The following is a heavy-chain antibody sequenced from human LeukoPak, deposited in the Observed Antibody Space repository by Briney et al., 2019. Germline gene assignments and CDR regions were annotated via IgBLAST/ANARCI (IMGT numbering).Heavy chain of an antibody. V-gene: IGHV3-30*01. D-gene: IGHD6-13*01. CDR2: MSYGGGNK. Sequence: QPGRSLRLSCAASGVTFSSYAMHWVRQAPGKGLEWMAAMSYGGGNKYYADFVKGRFTISRDNSKNTLYLEMNSLRADDTAVYYCARVKGSSWPEWEDAFDIWGQGTMVTVSS. CDR1: GVTFSSYA. CDR3: ARVKGSSWPEWEDAFDI. J-gene: IGHJ3*02.